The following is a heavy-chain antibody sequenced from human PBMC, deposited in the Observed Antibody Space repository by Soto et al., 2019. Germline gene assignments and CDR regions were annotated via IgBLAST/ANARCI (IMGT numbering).Heavy chain of an antibody. CDR3: AKAWANWGSPYYYYGMDV. J-gene: IGHJ6*02. Sequence: EVQLVESGGGLVKPGGSLRLSCAASGFTFSSYSMNWVRQAPGKGLEWVSGISWNSGSIGYADSVKGRFTISRDNAKNSLYLQMNSLRAEDTALYYCAKAWANWGSPYYYYGMDVWGQGTTVTVSS. V-gene: IGHV3-9*01. CDR2: ISWNSGSI. CDR1: GFTFSSYS. D-gene: IGHD7-27*01.